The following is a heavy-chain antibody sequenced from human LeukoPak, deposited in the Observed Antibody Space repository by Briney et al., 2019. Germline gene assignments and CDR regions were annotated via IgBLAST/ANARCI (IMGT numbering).Heavy chain of an antibody. Sequence: GASVKVSCEASGGTFSSYAISWVGQPPGQGLKWMGGIIPIFGTANYAQKFQGRVTITAGESTSTAYMELSSLRSEDTAVYYCARELSGGRAFDIWGQGTMVTVSS. CDR2: IIPIFGTA. V-gene: IGHV1-69*13. CDR1: GGTFSSYA. J-gene: IGHJ3*02. D-gene: IGHD3-10*01. CDR3: ARELSGGRAFDI.